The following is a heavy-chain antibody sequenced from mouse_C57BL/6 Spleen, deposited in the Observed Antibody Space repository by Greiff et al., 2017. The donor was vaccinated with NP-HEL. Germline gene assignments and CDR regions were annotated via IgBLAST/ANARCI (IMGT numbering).Heavy chain of an antibody. D-gene: IGHD2-2*01. J-gene: IGHJ3*01. CDR2: IYPGSGSP. CDR3: GRLPLYVYDEAY. V-gene: IGHV1-55*01. CDR1: GYTFTSYW. Sequence: QVQLQQPGAELVKPGASVKMSCKASGYTFTSYWITWVKQRPGQGLEWIGDIYPGSGSPNYNEKFKSKATLTVDTSSSTAYMQLSSLTSEDSAVYYCGRLPLYVYDEAYWGQGTLVTVSA.